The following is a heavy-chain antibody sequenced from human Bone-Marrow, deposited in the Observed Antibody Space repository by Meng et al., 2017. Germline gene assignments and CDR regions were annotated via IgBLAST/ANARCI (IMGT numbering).Heavy chain of an antibody. D-gene: IGHD5-18*01. CDR1: GGSISTYY. V-gene: IGHV4-59*01. J-gene: IGHJ4*02. CDR2: VFHSGSA. Sequence: SETLSLTCSVSGGSISTYYWSWIRQTPGKGLEWIGYVFHSGSANYNPSLKSRVSVSVDTSKNQFSLKLTSVTAADTAVYYCARVTAMAFQLFDYWGQGTLVTVSS. CDR3: ARVTAMAFQLFDY.